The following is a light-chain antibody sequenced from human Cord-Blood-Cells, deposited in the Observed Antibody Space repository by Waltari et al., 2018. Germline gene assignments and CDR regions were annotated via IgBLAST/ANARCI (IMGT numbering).Light chain of an antibody. J-gene: IGKJ2*03. CDR1: PSVSSY. Sequence: EIVLTQSPATLSLSPGERATLSCRASPSVSSYLAWYQQKPGQAPRLLIYEASNRATGIPARFSGSGSGTDFTLTISSLEPEDFAVYYCQQRSNWPRSFGQGTKLEIK. CDR3: QQRSNWPRS. CDR2: EAS. V-gene: IGKV3-11*01.